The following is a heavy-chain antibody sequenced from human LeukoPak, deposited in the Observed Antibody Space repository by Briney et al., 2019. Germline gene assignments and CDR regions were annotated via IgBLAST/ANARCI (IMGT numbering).Heavy chain of an antibody. J-gene: IGHJ4*02. CDR1: GFTFDVYG. Sequence: GRSLRLSCAASGFTFDVYGMSWVPQAPREGLEWVSGVNWNGGSTGYAGSVKGRFTISRDNAKNSLYLQMNSLRAEDTAVYYCTTDLCGGDCYLYYFDYWGQGTLVTVSS. V-gene: IGHV3-20*04. D-gene: IGHD2-21*02. CDR3: TTDLCGGDCYLYYFDY. CDR2: VNWNGGST.